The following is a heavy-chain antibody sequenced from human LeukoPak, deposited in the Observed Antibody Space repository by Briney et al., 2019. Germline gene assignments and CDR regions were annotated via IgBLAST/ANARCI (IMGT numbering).Heavy chain of an antibody. J-gene: IGHJ5*02. Sequence: GGSLRLSCSASGFTFSTYAMHWVRQAPGKGLEYVSAVSSDGDSTYNADSVKGRFTISRDNSKNTLYLQMSSLRTEDTAVYYCVRSSASSGPNCFDPWGQGTLVTVSS. CDR3: VRSSASSGPNCFDP. V-gene: IGHV3-64D*09. D-gene: IGHD3-10*01. CDR1: GFTFSTYA. CDR2: VSSDGDST.